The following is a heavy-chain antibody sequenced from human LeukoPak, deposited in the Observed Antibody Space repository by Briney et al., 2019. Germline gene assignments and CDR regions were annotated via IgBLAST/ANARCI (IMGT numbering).Heavy chain of an antibody. CDR1: GFTFSSYG. CDR2: ISGSGGST. J-gene: IGHJ4*02. V-gene: IGHV3-23*01. D-gene: IGHD4-17*01. CDR3: ARETTVTTGFDY. Sequence: GGTLRLSCAASGFTFSSYGMSWVRQAPGKGLEWVSAISGSGGSTYYADSVKGRFTISRDNSKNTLYLQMNSLRAEDTAVYYCARETTVTTGFDYWGQGTLVTVSS.